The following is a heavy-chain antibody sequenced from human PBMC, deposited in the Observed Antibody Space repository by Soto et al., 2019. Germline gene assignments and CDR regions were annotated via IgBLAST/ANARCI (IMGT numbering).Heavy chain of an antibody. V-gene: IGHV3-21*01. Sequence: GGSLRLSCAASGFTFSSYSMNWVRQAPGKGLEWVSSISSSSSYIYYADSVKGRFTISRDNAKNSLYLQMNSLRAEDTAVYYCARDRRCGGDCYSNYYYYGMDVWGQGTTVTVSS. CDR3: ARDRRCGGDCYSNYYYYGMDV. CDR1: GFTFSSYS. D-gene: IGHD2-21*02. J-gene: IGHJ6*02. CDR2: ISSSSSYI.